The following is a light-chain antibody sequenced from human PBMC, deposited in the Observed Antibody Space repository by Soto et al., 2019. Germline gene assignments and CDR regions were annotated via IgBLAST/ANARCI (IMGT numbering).Light chain of an antibody. Sequence: DIQMTQSPPSLPASVGDRVTIACRASQSINNNVNWYQQKPGRAPKLLIYRVSNLQSGVPPRFSGSGSGTDFTLTISGLQTDDFATYYCQQSYSTPPTFGQGTKVDIK. V-gene: IGKV1-39*01. CDR3: QQSYSTPPT. CDR2: RVS. J-gene: IGKJ1*01. CDR1: QSINNN.